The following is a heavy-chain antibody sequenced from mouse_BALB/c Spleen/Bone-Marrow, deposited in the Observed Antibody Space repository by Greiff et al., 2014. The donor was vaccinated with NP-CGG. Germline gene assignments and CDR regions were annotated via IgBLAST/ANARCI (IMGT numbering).Heavy chain of an antibody. CDR2: IYPGDGDT. CDR1: GYTFSSYW. CDR3: ARGAYYRYDGFAY. V-gene: IGHV1-87*01. J-gene: IGHJ3*01. Sequence: QVQLHQPGAELARPGASVKLSCKASGYTFSSYWMQWVKQRPGQGLEWIGSIYPGDGDTRYTQKFKGKATLTADKSSSTAYMQLSSLASEDSAVYYCARGAYYRYDGFAYWGQGTLVTVSA. D-gene: IGHD2-14*01.